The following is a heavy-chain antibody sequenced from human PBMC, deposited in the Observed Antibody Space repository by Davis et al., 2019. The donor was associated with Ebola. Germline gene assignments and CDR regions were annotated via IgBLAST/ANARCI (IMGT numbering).Heavy chain of an antibody. J-gene: IGHJ4*02. CDR2: ISGSGGST. CDR1: GFTFSSYA. D-gene: IGHD3-10*01. CDR3: AKDSSITMVRGILDY. Sequence: GESLKISCAASGFTFSSYAMSWVRQAPGKGLEWVSAISGSGGSTYYADSVKGRFTISRDNSKNTLYLQMNSLRAEDTAVYYCAKDSSITMVRGILDYWGQGTLVTVSS. V-gene: IGHV3-23*01.